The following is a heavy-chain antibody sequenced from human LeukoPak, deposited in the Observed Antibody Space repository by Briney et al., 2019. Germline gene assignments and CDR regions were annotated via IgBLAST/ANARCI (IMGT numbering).Heavy chain of an antibody. CDR2: INPNSGGT. J-gene: IGHJ4*02. D-gene: IGHD3-22*01. V-gene: IGHV1-2*02. CDR3: ARAPIAYYDSSDYSRPFDY. CDR1: GDTFTGYY. Sequence: ASVKVSCKASGDTFTGYYMHWVRQAPGQGLEWMGWINPNSGGTNYAQKFQGRVTMTRDTSISTAYMELSRLRSDDTAVYYCARAPIAYYDSSDYSRPFDYWGQGTLVTVSS.